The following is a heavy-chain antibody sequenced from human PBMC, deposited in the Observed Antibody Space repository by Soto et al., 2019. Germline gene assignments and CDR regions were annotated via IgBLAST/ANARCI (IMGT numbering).Heavy chain of an antibody. CDR1: GYTFTSYG. D-gene: IGHD6-13*01. J-gene: IGHJ5*02. CDR2: ISAYNGNT. V-gene: IGHV1-18*01. CDR3: ARISTAAGPGPNWFDP. Sequence: QVQLVQSGAEVKKPGASVKVSCKASGYTFTSYGISWVRQAPGQGLEWMGWISAYNGNTNYAQKLQGRVTMTTDTSTSTAYMELRSLRSDDTAVXYCARISTAAGPGPNWFDPWGQGTLVTVSS.